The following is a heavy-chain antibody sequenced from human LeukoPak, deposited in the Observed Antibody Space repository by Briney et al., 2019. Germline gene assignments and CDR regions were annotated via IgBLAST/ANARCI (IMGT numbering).Heavy chain of an antibody. D-gene: IGHD5-24*01. CDR1: GFTFSSYG. V-gene: IGHV3-30*18. J-gene: IGHJ4*02. Sequence: GGSLRLSCAASGFTFSSYGMRWVRQAPGKGLEWVAVISYDGSNKYYADSVKGRFTISRDNSKNTLYLQMNSLRAEDTAVYYCAKDAQRWLHVYYFDYWGQGTLVTVSS. CDR3: AKDAQRWLHVYYFDY. CDR2: ISYDGSNK.